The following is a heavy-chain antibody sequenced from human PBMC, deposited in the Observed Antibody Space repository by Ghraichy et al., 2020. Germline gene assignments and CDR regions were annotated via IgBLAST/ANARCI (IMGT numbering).Heavy chain of an antibody. J-gene: IGHJ3*02. D-gene: IGHD3-10*01. CDR3: ARDGLRVHVPPYAFDI. Sequence: SQTLSLTCTVSGGSISSYYWSWIRQPAGKGLEWIGRIYTSGSTNYNPSLKSRVTMSVDTSKNQFSLKLSSVTAADTAVYYCARDGLRVHVPPYAFDIWGQGTMVTVSS. CDR1: GGSISSYY. CDR2: IYTSGST. V-gene: IGHV4-4*07.